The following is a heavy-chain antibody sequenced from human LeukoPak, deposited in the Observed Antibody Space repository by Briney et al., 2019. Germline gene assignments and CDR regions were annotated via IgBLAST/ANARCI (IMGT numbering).Heavy chain of an antibody. D-gene: IGHD5-24*01. V-gene: IGHV4-34*01. J-gene: IGHJ4*02. CDR1: GESFSDYY. CDR3: ARSVSREGHNFIAYYFDY. CDR2: IEDSGST. Sequence: SETLSLTCAVYGESFSDYYWTWIRQPPGKGLEWIGEIEDSGSTNSNPSLKSRVTLSVDTSKSQFPLRLNSVTAADTAVYFCARSVSREGHNFIAYYFDYWSQGTLVTVSS.